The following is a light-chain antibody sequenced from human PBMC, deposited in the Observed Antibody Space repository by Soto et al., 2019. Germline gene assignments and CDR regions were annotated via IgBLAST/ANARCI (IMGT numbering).Light chain of an antibody. CDR3: QQYGSSPRT. V-gene: IGKV3-20*01. CDR1: QSVSSSY. Sequence: EIVLTQSPGTLSLSPGERATLSCRASQSVSSSYLAWYQQQPGQAPMLLIYGASSRATGIPDRFSGSGSGTDFTLTISRLEPEDFAVYYCQQYGSSPRTFGQGPKVEIK. CDR2: GAS. J-gene: IGKJ1*01.